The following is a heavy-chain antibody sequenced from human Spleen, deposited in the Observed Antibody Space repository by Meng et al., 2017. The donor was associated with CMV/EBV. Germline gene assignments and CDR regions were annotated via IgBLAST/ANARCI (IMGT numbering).Heavy chain of an antibody. Sequence: SYAMSWVRQAPGKGLEWVSSISSASNYIYYADSVKGRFTVSRDNAKKSLYLQMNSLRAEDTAVYYCARPEYSRSWELIYFYYGMDVWGQGTTVTVSS. J-gene: IGHJ6*02. CDR2: ISSASNYI. CDR3: ARPEYSRSWELIYFYYGMDV. CDR1: SYA. D-gene: IGHD6-13*01. V-gene: IGHV3-21*01.